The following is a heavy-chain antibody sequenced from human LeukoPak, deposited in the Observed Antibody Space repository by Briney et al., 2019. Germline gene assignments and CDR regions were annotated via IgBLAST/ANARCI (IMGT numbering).Heavy chain of an antibody. CDR2: IKQDGSEK. CDR3: ARDRGNYGGYYYYYGMDV. J-gene: IGHJ6*02. Sequence: GGSLRLSCAASGFTFSSYWMSWVRQAPGKGLEWVANIKQDGSEKYYVDSVKGRFTISRDNAKNSLYLQMNSLRAEDTAVYYCARDRGNYGGYYYYYGMDVWGQGTTVTVSS. CDR1: GFTFSSYW. D-gene: IGHD4-23*01. V-gene: IGHV3-7*01.